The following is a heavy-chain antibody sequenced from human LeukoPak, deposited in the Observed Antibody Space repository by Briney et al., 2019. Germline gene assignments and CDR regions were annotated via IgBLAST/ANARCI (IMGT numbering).Heavy chain of an antibody. Sequence: GGPLRLSCAASGFTFSSYAMSWVRQAPGKGLEWVSAISGSGGSTYYADSVKGRFTISRDNSKNTLYLQMNSLRAEDTAVYYCAKDRTMVRGVIIDNDYWGQGTLVTVSS. V-gene: IGHV3-23*01. D-gene: IGHD3-10*01. CDR2: ISGSGGST. CDR3: AKDRTMVRGVIIDNDY. J-gene: IGHJ4*02. CDR1: GFTFSSYA.